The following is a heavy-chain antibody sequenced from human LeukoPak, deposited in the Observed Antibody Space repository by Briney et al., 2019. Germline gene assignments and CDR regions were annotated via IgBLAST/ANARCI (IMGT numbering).Heavy chain of an antibody. CDR2: IYYSAT. V-gene: IGHV4-59*11. J-gene: IGHJ5*02. CDR1: VDSFSGHY. Sequence: LETLSLTCTVSVDSFSGHYWSCIRQPPGKGLEWVGHIYYSATKYNPSLKSRVTISVARSNNQFSLKLTSVTAADTAVYYCARETRSNSLHDFWSGPPNWFDPWGQGTLVTVSS. CDR3: ARETRSNSLHDFWSGPPNWFDP. D-gene: IGHD3-3*01.